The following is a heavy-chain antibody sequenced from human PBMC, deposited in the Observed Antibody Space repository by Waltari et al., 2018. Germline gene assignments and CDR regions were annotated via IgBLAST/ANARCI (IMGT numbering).Heavy chain of an antibody. J-gene: IGHJ4*02. V-gene: IGHV4-39*01. Sequence: QLQLQESGPGLLKPSETLSLTCFVSGDSISTAGYYWGWIRQPPGKGLESIGTIYVNGNTYYAPSLKSRLTMSVETSKNQFSLKLTSVIAADTARYYCAKFSSGTMFDFWGQGILVTVSS. CDR1: GDSISTAGYY. D-gene: IGHD1-7*01. CDR2: IYVNGNT. CDR3: AKFSSGTMFDF.